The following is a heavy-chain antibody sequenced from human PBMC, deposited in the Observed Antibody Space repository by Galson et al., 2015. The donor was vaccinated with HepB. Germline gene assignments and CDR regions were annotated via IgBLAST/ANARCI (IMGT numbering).Heavy chain of an antibody. D-gene: IGHD6-13*01. J-gene: IGHJ4*02. CDR2: IGSKAHDYAT. CDR1: GFTFSGSA. Sequence: SLRLSCAASGFTFSGSAMHWVRQASGKGLEWVGRIGSKAHDYATAYVASVKGRFTISRDDSKSTAYLQMNSLKTEDTAVYYCTRLGDLSGYSSKWGQGTLVTVSS. V-gene: IGHV3-73*01. CDR3: TRLGDLSGYSSK.